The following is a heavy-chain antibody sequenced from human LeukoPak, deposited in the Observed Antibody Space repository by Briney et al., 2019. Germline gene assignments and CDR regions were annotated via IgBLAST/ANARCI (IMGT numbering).Heavy chain of an antibody. J-gene: IGHJ2*01. V-gene: IGHV3-48*03. CDR2: SSM. CDR1: GFSFARSE. CDR3: ARAGDKGTANWYFDL. D-gene: IGHD2-21*01. Sequence: AGGSLRLSCAAAGFSFARSEMNWVRQAPGRGLEWISSSSMYYADSVKGRFTISRENAKQTLYLQMNSLRPEDTAVYYCARAGDKGTANWYFDLWGRGTLVTVSS.